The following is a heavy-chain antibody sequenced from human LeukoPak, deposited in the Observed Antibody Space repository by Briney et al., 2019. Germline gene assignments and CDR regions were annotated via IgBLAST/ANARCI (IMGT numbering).Heavy chain of an antibody. CDR3: AKDLTAVVYYYYMDV. J-gene: IGHJ6*03. V-gene: IGHV3-30*02. CDR1: GFIFSNYG. Sequence: GGSLRLSCAASGFIFSNYGMHWVRQAPGKGLEWVAFIANHGNEKYYADFVKGRFTISRDNSKNTLYLQMNSLRAEDTAVYYCAKDLTAVVYYYYMDVWGKGTTVTVSS. CDR2: IANHGNEK. D-gene: IGHD5-18*01.